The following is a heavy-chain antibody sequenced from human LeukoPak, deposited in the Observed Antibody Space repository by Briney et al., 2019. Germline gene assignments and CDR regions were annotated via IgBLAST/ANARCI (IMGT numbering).Heavy chain of an antibody. CDR2: TYYRSKWYN. J-gene: IGHJ6*02. CDR1: GDSVSSNSAA. Sequence: SQTLSLTCAISGDSVSSNSAAWNWIRQSPSRGLEWLGRTYYRSKWYNDYAVSVKSRITINPDTSKNQFSLQLNSMTPEDTAVYYCARGGFHHFLARERGEATTGTYYYYYGMDVWGQGTTVTVSS. V-gene: IGHV6-1*01. D-gene: IGHD1-14*01. CDR3: ARGGFHHFLARERGEATTGTYYYYYGMDV.